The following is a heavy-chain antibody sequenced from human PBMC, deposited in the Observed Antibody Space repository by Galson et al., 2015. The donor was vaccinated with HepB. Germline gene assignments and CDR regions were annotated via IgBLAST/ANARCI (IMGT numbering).Heavy chain of an antibody. CDR3: ARSMVGHDFSSDAALDRVDP. Sequence: SVKVSCKASGGTFNIYTFNWVRQAPGQGLEWMGKIMPILGSAKYAQKFQGRLTITADTSTKTVYMELHSLRSDDTAVYYCARSMVGHDFSSDAALDRVDPWGQGTQVTVSS. J-gene: IGHJ5*02. D-gene: IGHD3-3*01. CDR2: IMPILGSA. CDR1: GGTFNIYT. V-gene: IGHV1-69*08.